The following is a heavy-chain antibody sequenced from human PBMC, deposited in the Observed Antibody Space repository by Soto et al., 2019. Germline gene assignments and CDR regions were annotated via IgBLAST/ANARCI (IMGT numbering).Heavy chain of an antibody. Sequence: ETLSLTCTVSGASISGFYWSWIRKSAGKGLEWIGRIYATGTTDYNPSLKSRVMMSVDTSKKQFSLKLRSVTAADTAVYYCVRDGTKTLRDWFDPWGQGISVTVSS. J-gene: IGHJ5*02. CDR2: IYATGTT. CDR3: VRDGTKTLRDWFDP. CDR1: GASISGFY. D-gene: IGHD1-1*01. V-gene: IGHV4-4*07.